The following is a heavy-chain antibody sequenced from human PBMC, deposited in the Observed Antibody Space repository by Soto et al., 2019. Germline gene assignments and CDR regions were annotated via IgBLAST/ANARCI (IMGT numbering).Heavy chain of an antibody. CDR3: AKDHFVYSHIGAFEDDVFDI. Sequence: EVQLLESGGGVVQPGGSLRLSCAASEFTFSIYAMSWVRQAPGKGLEWVSNISASGGTTYYADSVKGRFTISRDNAKNTLYLQMNSLRAEDTAVYFCAKDHFVYSHIGAFEDDVFDIWGQGTMVTVSS. V-gene: IGHV3-23*01. CDR1: EFTFSIYA. CDR2: ISASGGTT. J-gene: IGHJ3*02. D-gene: IGHD2-21*01.